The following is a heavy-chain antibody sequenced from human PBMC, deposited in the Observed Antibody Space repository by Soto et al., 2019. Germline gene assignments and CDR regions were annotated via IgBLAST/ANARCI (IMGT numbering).Heavy chain of an antibody. Sequence: GGSLRLSCAASGFTVSSNYMSWVRQAPGKGLEWVSVIYSGGSTYYADSVKGRFTISRDNSKNTLYLQMNSLRAEDTAVYYCAIHLPYSSNPNDGFDIWGQGTTVTVSS. CDR3: AIHLPYSSNPNDGFDI. J-gene: IGHJ3*02. CDR2: IYSGGST. CDR1: GFTVSSNY. V-gene: IGHV3-53*01. D-gene: IGHD6-13*01.